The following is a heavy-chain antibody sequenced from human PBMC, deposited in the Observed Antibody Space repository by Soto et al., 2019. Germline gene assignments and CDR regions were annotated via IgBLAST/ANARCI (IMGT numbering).Heavy chain of an antibody. CDR3: SRVKHYSGSYWGAPDY. CDR1: EFTFSHCW. Sequence: HPGGSLRLSCAASEFTFSHCWMTWVRQAPGTGLEWVANINQDGSEKYYVDSVKGRFTISRDNAENSLYLQRNSLRAEDTAVYYCSRVKHYSGSYWGAPDYWGQGTLVTVSS. J-gene: IGHJ4*02. CDR2: INQDGSEK. V-gene: IGHV3-7*01. D-gene: IGHD3-10*01.